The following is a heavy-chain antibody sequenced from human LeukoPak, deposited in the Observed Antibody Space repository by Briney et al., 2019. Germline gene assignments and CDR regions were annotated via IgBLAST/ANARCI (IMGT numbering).Heavy chain of an antibody. V-gene: IGHV4-59*01. J-gene: IGHJ3*02. CDR2: IYYSGTT. CDR3: ARAAGYYDSTTNYFYFDI. Sequence: SETLSLTCSVFGGSISTYYWGWIRQSPGKGLEWIGYIYYSGTTKYNSSLKSRVTILVDTSNNQMSLRLDSVTAADTAVYYCARAAGYYDSTTNYFYFDIWGQGIMVSVSS. CDR1: GGSISTYY. D-gene: IGHD3-10*01.